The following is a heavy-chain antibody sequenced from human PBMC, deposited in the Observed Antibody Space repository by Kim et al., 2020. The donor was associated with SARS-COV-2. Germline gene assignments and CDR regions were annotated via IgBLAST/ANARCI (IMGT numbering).Heavy chain of an antibody. J-gene: IGHJ4*02. D-gene: IGHD3-10*01. CDR3: VKDLLYVPGRGYFDS. V-gene: IGHV3-23*01. Sequence: YADSVRGRFTISRDNSKNMLFLQMDSLRVDDTAVYYCVKDLLYVPGRGYFDSWGQGVLVTVSS.